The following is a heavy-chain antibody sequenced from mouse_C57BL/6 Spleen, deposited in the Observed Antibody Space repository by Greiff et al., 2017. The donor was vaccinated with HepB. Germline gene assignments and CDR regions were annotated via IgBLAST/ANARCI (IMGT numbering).Heavy chain of an antibody. V-gene: IGHV1-80*01. CDR2: IYPGDGDT. Sequence: VQLQQSGAELVKPGASVKISCKASGYAFSSYWMNWVKQRPGKGLDWIGQIYPGDGDTNYNGKFKGKATLTADKASSTASLQLSSLTSEDSAVYFCAVYYGSSYWYFDVWGTGTTVTVSS. CDR1: GYAFSSYW. D-gene: IGHD1-1*01. J-gene: IGHJ1*03. CDR3: AVYYGSSYWYFDV.